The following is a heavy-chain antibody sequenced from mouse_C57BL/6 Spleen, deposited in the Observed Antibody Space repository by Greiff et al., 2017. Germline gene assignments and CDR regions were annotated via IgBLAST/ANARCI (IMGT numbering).Heavy chain of an antibody. CDR3: TRDQERVDAMDY. CDR2: ISSGGDYI. Sequence: EVKLMESGEGLVKPGGSLKLSCAASGFTFSSYAMSWVRQTPEKRLEWVAYISSGGDYIYYADTVKGRFTISRDNARNTLYLQMSSLKSEDTAMYYCTRDQERVDAMDYWGQGTSVTVSS. J-gene: IGHJ4*01. D-gene: IGHD3-2*02. CDR1: GFTFSSYA. V-gene: IGHV5-9-1*02.